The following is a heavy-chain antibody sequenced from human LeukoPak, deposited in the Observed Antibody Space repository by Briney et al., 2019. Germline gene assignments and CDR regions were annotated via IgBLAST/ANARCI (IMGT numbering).Heavy chain of an antibody. CDR2: IYYSGST. V-gene: IGHV4-61*01. J-gene: IGHJ4*02. CDR3: ARGEYGLFDY. Sequence: SETLSLTCTVSGGSISGGSYYWSWIRQPPGEGLEWIGYIYYSGSTKYNLSLKSRVTISVDTSKNQLSLKLSSVTAADTAVYYCARGEYGLFDYWGQGTLVTVSS. D-gene: IGHD2/OR15-2a*01. CDR1: GGSISGGSYY.